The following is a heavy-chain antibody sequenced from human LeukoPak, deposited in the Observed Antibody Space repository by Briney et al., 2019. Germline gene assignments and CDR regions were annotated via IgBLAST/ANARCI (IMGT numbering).Heavy chain of an antibody. J-gene: IGHJ4*02. CDR2: IKQDGSEK. CDR1: GFTFSSYW. Sequence: GGSLGLSCAASGFTFSSYWMSWVRQAPGKGLEWVANIKQDGSEKSYVDSVKGRFTISRDNTKNSLYLQMNSLRAEDTAVYYCVRGQTTMTNWGQGTLVTVSS. CDR3: VRGQTTMTN. V-gene: IGHV3-7*03. D-gene: IGHD4-17*01.